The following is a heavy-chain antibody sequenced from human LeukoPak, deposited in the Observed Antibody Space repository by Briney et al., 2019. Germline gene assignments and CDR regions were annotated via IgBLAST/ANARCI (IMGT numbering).Heavy chain of an antibody. J-gene: IGHJ4*02. CDR1: GFTFSSYA. CDR2: ISYDGSNK. CDR3: ARDLPPPLAAAGSIDY. D-gene: IGHD6-13*01. Sequence: GGSLRLSCAASGFTFSSYAMHWVRQAPGKGLEWVAVISYDGSNKYYADSVKGRFTISRDNSKNTLYLQMNSLRAEDTAVYYCARDLPPPLAAAGSIDYWGQGTLVTVSS. V-gene: IGHV3-30-3*01.